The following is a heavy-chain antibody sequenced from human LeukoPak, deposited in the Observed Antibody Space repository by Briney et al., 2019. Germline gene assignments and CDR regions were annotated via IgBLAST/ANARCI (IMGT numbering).Heavy chain of an antibody. CDR3: ARVGTRLLHSLNFDY. D-gene: IGHD1-26*01. Sequence: ASVKVSCKASGYTFTSYGISWVRQAPGQGLEWMGWISAYNGNTNYAQKLQGRVTMTTDTSTSTAYMELRSLRSDDTAVYYCARVGTRLLHSLNFDYWGQGTLVTVSS. V-gene: IGHV1-18*01. CDR1: GYTFTSYG. CDR2: ISAYNGNT. J-gene: IGHJ4*02.